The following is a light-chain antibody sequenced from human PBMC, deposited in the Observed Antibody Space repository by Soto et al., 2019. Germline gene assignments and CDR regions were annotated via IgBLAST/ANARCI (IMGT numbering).Light chain of an antibody. J-gene: IGKJ4*01. CDR2: DVS. CDR3: QKRINGPT. CDR1: QSVGSY. Sequence: IVLTQSPGTLSLSPGERATLSCRASQSVGSYLGWYQQRPGQSPRLLIFDVSIRAPGIPARFSGSGSVTDFTLTISSLEPEDFAVYYCQKRINGPTFGGGTKVEIK. V-gene: IGKV3-11*01.